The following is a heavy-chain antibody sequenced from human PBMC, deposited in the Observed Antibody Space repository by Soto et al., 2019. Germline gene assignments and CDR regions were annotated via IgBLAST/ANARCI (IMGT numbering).Heavy chain of an antibody. D-gene: IGHD4-17*01. CDR2: ISGSGGST. CDR3: AKDPQVSTVTKDLYSPPGWVWFDP. CDR1: GFTFSSYA. V-gene: IGHV3-23*01. J-gene: IGHJ5*02. Sequence: GGSLRLSCAASGFTFSSYAMSWVRQAPGKGLEWVSAISGSGGSTYYADSVKGRFTISRDNSKNTLYLQMNSLRAEDTAVYYCAKDPQVSTVTKDLYSPPGWVWFDPWGQETQVTVST.